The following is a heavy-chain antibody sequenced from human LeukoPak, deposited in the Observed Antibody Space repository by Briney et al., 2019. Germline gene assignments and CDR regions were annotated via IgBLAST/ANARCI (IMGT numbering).Heavy chain of an antibody. Sequence: PGGSLRLSCAASGFTFDDYAMYWVRQAPGKGLEWVSLISGDGGSTYYADSVKGRFTISRDNSKNSLYLQISRLITEHTAMYYSAKGKEAINIWGQGTMVTVSS. J-gene: IGHJ3*02. CDR3: AKGKEAINI. CDR2: ISGDGGST. CDR1: GFTFDDYA. V-gene: IGHV3-43*02.